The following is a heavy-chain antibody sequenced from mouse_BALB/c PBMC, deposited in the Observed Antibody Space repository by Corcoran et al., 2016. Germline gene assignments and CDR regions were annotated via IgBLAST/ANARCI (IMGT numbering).Heavy chain of an antibody. CDR1: GYTFTNYG. Sequence: QIQLVQSGPELKKPGETVKISCKASGYTFTNYGMNSVKQAPGKGLNWMGWINTYTGEPTYADDFKGRFAFSLETSASTAYLQINNLKNEDTATYFCARWLLRYYAMDYWGQGTSVTVSS. CDR2: INTYTGEP. CDR3: ARWLLRYYAMDY. J-gene: IGHJ4*01. D-gene: IGHD2-3*01. V-gene: IGHV9-3-1*01.